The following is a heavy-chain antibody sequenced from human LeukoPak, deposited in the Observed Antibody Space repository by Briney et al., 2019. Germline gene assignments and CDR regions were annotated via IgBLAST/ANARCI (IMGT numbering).Heavy chain of an antibody. CDR2: IIPIFGTA. D-gene: IGHD4-17*01. CDR3: ARDRDDYGDYLYYFDY. J-gene: IGHJ4*02. V-gene: IGHV1-69*05. CDR1: GGTFSSYA. Sequence: SVKVSCKASGGTFSSYAISWVRQAPGQGLEGMGRIIPIFGTANYAQKFQGRVTITTDESTSTAYMELSSLRSEDTAVYYCARDRDDYGDYLYYFDYWGQGTLVTVSS.